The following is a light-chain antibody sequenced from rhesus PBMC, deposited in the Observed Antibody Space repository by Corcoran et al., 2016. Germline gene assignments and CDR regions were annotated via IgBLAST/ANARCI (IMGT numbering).Light chain of an antibody. CDR2: AAS. CDR3: QQFDDLPHS. CDR1: QDINSW. Sequence: DIQMTQSPSSLSASVGDKVTITCHASQDINSWVAWYQQKPGKAPKPLIYAASSLQSGVPSRCSGSGSGMDYTLPISCLRPEDFAPYYCQQFDDLPHSFVQGPKVEIK. J-gene: IGKJ2*01. V-gene: IGKV1-19*01.